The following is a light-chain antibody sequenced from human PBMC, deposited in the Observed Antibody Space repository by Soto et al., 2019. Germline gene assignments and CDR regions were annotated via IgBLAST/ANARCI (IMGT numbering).Light chain of an antibody. CDR1: QNIFSW. J-gene: IGKJ2*01. Sequence: DIQMTQSPSTLSASVGDRVTITCRASQNIFSWLAWYQQKPGKAPKLLIYKASSLESGVPSRFSGSGSGTEFTPTISSLQPDDFATYYCQQYSSDYTFGQGTKLEIK. CDR3: QQYSSDYT. V-gene: IGKV1-5*03. CDR2: KAS.